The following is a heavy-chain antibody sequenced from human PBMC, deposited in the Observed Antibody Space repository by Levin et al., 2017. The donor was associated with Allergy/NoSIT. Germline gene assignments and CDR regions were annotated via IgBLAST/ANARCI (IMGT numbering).Heavy chain of an antibody. J-gene: IGHJ6*02. V-gene: IGHV3-7*01. Sequence: GGSLRLSCAASGFTFSPYWMTWVRQASGKGLEWVANIKPDGSEKAYVDSLKGRFTISRDNAKNSLYLEMNSLRVEDTAVYYCVRGFGMDVWGQGTTVTVSS. CDR2: IKPDGSEK. CDR1: GFTFSPYW. CDR3: VRGFGMDV.